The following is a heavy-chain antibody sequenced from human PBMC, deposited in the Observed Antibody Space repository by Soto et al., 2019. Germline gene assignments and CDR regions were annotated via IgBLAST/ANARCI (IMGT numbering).Heavy chain of an antibody. CDR3: ARGRYYYDSSGYYYGLYYYGMDV. CDR2: IYYSGST. Sequence: PSETLSLTCTVSGGSISSYYWSWIRQPPGKGLEWIGYIYYSGSTNYNPSLKSRVTISVDTSKNQFSLKLSSVTAADTAVYYCARGRYYYDSSGYYYGLYYYGMDVWGQGTAVTVSS. D-gene: IGHD3-22*01. J-gene: IGHJ6*02. CDR1: GGSISSYY. V-gene: IGHV4-59*01.